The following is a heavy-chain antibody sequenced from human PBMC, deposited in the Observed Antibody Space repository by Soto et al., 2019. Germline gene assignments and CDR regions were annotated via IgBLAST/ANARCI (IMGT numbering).Heavy chain of an antibody. CDR2: MHYGGST. CDR1: GGSISTSNYF. J-gene: IGHJ4*02. CDR3: AAYRGYSSSGIAY. Sequence: PSETLSLTCTVSGGSISTSNYFWTWIRQPPEKGLEWIGSMHYGGSTYYNPSLRSRATISADMSKSQFSLKLSSVTAADTAVYYCAAYRGYSSSGIAYWGQGTLVTVSS. D-gene: IGHD6-19*01. V-gene: IGHV4-39*01.